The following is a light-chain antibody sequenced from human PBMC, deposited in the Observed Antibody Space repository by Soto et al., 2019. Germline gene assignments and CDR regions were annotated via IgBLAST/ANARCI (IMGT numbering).Light chain of an antibody. V-gene: IGLV1-44*01. CDR2: SNN. CDR1: SSNIGSNT. CDR3: AAWDDSLNDVV. Sequence: QSVLTQPPSASGTPGQRVTISCSGSSSNIGSNTVNWYQQLPGTARKLLIYSNNQRPSGVPDRFSGSKSGTSASLAISGLQYEDEADYYCAAWDDSLNDVVFGGGSKLTVL. J-gene: IGLJ2*01.